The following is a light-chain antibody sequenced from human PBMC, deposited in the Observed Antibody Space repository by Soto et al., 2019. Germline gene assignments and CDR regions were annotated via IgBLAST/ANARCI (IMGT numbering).Light chain of an antibody. V-gene: IGLV2-14*03. CDR2: DVS. J-gene: IGLJ1*01. CDR3: SSYTSSSTL. CDR1: SCDVGYYNY. Sequence: QSALTQPASASGSPGQSITISSTATSCDVGYYNYVSWYQHHPGKAPKLMLYDVSNRPSGISNRFYGSKSGNTASLTISGLQADDEADYYCSSYTSSSTLFATGTKVTVL.